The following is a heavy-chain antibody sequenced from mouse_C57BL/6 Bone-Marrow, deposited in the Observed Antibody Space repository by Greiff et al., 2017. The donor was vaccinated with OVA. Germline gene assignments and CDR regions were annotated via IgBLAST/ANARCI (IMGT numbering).Heavy chain of an antibody. CDR1: GFNIKDYY. CDR2: IDPEDGDT. Sequence: EVQLQQSGAELVRPGASVKLSCTASGFNIKDYYMHWVKQRPEQGLEWIGRIDPEDGDTEYAPMFQGKATMSADTSSNTAYLQLSSPTSEDTAVYYCTTGRWSLRGDYWGQGTSVTVSS. CDR3: TTGRWSLRGDY. V-gene: IGHV14-1*01. D-gene: IGHD2-3*01. J-gene: IGHJ4*01.